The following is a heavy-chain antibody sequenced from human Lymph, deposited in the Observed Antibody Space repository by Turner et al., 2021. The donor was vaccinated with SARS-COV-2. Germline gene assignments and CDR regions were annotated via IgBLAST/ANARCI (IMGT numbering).Heavy chain of an antibody. V-gene: IGHV3-21*01. CDR2: ISSSSSYI. Sequence: EVQLVESGGGLVKPGGSRRLSGAASGFTFSTYSMNWVRQAPVKGLEWISSISSSSSYIYYADSVKGRFTNSRDDAKNSLYLQMTSLRAEDTAVYYCARDIPTTADYFDYWGQGTLVTVSS. CDR3: ARDIPTTADYFDY. D-gene: IGHD4-17*01. CDR1: GFTFSTYS. J-gene: IGHJ4*02.